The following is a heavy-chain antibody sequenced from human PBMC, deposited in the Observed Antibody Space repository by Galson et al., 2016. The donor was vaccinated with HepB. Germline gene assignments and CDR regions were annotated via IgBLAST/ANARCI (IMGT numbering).Heavy chain of an antibody. CDR2: ISLDGDTI. V-gene: IGHV3-11*04. D-gene: IGHD6-13*01. CDR3: ARNDCYTSSWTFDY. CDR1: GFSFSDYY. Sequence: SLRLSCAASGFSFSDYYMSWIRQAPGKGLEWISDISLDGDTIYYADSVKGRFTISRDNSKNTLYLQMNNLRTEDMAVYFCARNDCYTSSWTFDYWGQGTLVTVSS. J-gene: IGHJ4*02.